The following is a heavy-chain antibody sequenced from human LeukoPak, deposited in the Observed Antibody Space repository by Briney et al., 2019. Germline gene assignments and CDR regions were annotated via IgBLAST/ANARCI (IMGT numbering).Heavy chain of an antibody. J-gene: IGHJ5*02. CDR3: VKGVGPTKSGPFDP. CDR2: ISFDGSHE. CDR1: GFTFSSYG. Sequence: PGRSLRLSCAASGFTFSSYGMHWVRQAPGKGLEWVAVISFDGSHEYYADSAKGRFTISRDDSKNTLYLQMNNLRAEDMAVYYCVKGVGPTKSGPFDPWGQGTLVTVSS. D-gene: IGHD1-26*01. V-gene: IGHV3-30*18.